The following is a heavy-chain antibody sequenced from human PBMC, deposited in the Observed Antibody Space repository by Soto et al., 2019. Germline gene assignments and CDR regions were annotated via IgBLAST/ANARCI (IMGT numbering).Heavy chain of an antibody. J-gene: IGHJ4*02. D-gene: IGHD2-2*01. V-gene: IGHV1-2*02. CDR2: INPNSRAT. CDR1: GNTFTAYF. Sequence: ASVKASCKASGNTFTAYFIHWVRQAPGQGLEWMGWINPNSRATKYAQKFQGRVTMTRGTSISTAYMELSRLTSDDTATYYCAARYCTSTTCFPFDSWGQGTLVTVSS. CDR3: AARYCTSTTCFPFDS.